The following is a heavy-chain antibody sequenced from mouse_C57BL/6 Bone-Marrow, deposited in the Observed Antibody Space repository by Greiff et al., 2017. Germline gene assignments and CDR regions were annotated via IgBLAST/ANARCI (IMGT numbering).Heavy chain of an antibody. CDR1: GYTFTSSW. J-gene: IGHJ2*01. V-gene: IGHV1-64*01. Sequence: VQLQQSGAELVQPGASVKLSCKASGYTFTSSWMHWVKQRPGQGLEWIGMIHPNSGSTNYTEKFKSKATLTVDKSSSTAYMQLSSLTSEDSAVYYFARRTTVAFDYWGQGTTLTVSS. CDR3: ARRTTVAFDY. CDR2: IHPNSGST. D-gene: IGHD1-1*01.